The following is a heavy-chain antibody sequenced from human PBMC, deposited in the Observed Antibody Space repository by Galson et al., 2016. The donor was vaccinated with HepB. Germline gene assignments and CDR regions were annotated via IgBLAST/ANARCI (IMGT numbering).Heavy chain of an antibody. Sequence: SLRLSCAASGFNFYDYAMHWVRQVPGQGLEWVSGINWNSGRIDYADSVKGRFTITRDNSRNSLHLQINSLRAEDTALYYCAKDISSVLYYSVMDVWGQGTTVTVSS. CDR1: GFNFYDYA. V-gene: IGHV3-9*01. CDR2: INWNSGRI. J-gene: IGHJ6*02. CDR3: AKDISSVLYYSVMDV. D-gene: IGHD3-10*01.